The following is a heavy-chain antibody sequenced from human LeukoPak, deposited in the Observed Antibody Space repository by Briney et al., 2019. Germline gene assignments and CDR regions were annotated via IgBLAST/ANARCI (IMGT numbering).Heavy chain of an antibody. J-gene: IGHJ3*02. V-gene: IGHV4-59*01. CDR3: ARSGYYDSSGYYYFRGDAFDI. Sequence: SETLSLTCTVSGGSISSYYWSWIRQPPGKGLEWIGYIYYSGSTNYNPSLKSRVTISVDTSKNQFSLKLSSVTAADTAVYYCARSGYYDSSGYYYFRGDAFDIWGRGTMVTVSS. CDR2: IYYSGST. D-gene: IGHD3-22*01. CDR1: GGSISSYY.